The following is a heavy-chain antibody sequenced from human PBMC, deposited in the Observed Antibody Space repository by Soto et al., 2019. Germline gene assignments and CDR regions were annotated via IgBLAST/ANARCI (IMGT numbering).Heavy chain of an antibody. CDR1: GDSINSDNSW. J-gene: IGHJ4*02. CDR2: SYFREST. CDR3: DRHPYVGAAPPSY. V-gene: IGHV4-39*01. D-gene: IGHD2-15*01. Sequence: QVQLQESGPGLVNPSETLSLSCTVSGDSINSDNSWWGWIRQPPGRGLEWIGSSYFRESTYYNQSLMSRVTIAVDISKNQFYLNLGSVNAADTAVYYCDRHPYVGAAPPSYSGQGTLVTVPS.